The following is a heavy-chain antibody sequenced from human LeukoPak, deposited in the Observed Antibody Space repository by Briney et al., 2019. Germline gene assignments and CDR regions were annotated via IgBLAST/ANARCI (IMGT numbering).Heavy chain of an antibody. CDR2: IYYSGST. CDR1: GGSISSGGYY. CDR3: ARVKYYDFWSGYYYYYYGMDV. J-gene: IGHJ6*02. D-gene: IGHD3-3*01. Sequence: SETLSLTCTVSGGSISSGGYYWSWIRQHPGKGLEWIGYIYYSGSTNYNPSLKSRVTISVDTSKNQFSLKLSSVTAADTAVYYCARVKYYDFWSGYYYYYYGMDVWGQGTTVTVSS. V-gene: IGHV4-61*08.